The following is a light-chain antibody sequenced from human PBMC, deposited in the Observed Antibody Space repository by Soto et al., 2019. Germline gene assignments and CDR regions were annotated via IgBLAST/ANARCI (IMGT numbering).Light chain of an antibody. V-gene: IGLV2-14*01. Sequence: QSALTQPASVSGSPGQSITISCTGSSSDVGAYNFVSWYPHHPRKAPKLILSEVTTRPSGVSSRFSGSKSGNTPSLTTSGLQADVEASYYCSSYTSSNTPYVFRSGTTVTVL. CDR1: SSDVGAYNF. CDR3: SSYTSSNTPYV. CDR2: EVT. J-gene: IGLJ1*01.